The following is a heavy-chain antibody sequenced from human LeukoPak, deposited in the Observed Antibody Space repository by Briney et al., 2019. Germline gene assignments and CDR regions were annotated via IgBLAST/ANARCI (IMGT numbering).Heavy chain of an antibody. J-gene: IGHJ4*02. CDR3: ARKTIFGVVPVR. D-gene: IGHD3-3*01. CDR2: INHSGST. Sequence: SETLSLTCAVYGGSFSGYYWSWIRQPPGKGLEWIGEINHSGSTNYNPSLKSRVTISVDTSKNQFSLKLRSVTAADTAVYYCARKTIFGVVPVRWGQGTLVTVSS. CDR1: GGSFSGYY. V-gene: IGHV4-34*01.